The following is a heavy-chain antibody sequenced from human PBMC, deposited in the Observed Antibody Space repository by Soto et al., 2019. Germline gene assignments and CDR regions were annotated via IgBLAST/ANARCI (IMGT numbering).Heavy chain of an antibody. CDR1: GYTFTIHG. CDR2: ISAYNGNT. J-gene: IGHJ4*02. Sequence: ASVKVSCKASGYTFTIHGISWVRQAPGQGLEWMGWISAYNGNTTYAQELQGRVTSTTDTSTSIAYMELRSMRSDDTAVYYCARDLYDSSGYYYAYWGQGTLVTVSS. V-gene: IGHV1-18*01. CDR3: ARDLYDSSGYYYAY. D-gene: IGHD3-22*01.